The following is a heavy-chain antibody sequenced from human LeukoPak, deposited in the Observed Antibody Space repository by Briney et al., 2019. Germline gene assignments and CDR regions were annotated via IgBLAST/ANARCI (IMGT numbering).Heavy chain of an antibody. CDR1: GYTFTGYY. D-gene: IGHD5-18*01. Sequence: ASVKVSCKASGYTFTGYYIHWVRQAPGQGLEWMGWINPNSGGTNYAQKFQGRVTMTEDTSTDTAYMELSSLRSEDTAVYYCATDLRYLYSYGSNGIDYWGQGTLVTVSS. CDR2: INPNSGGT. CDR3: ATDLRYLYSYGSNGIDY. J-gene: IGHJ4*02. V-gene: IGHV1-2*02.